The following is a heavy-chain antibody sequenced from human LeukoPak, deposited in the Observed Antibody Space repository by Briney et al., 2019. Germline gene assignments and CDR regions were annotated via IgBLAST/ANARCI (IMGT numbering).Heavy chain of an antibody. CDR3: ARDLRARITMVRGVIRPTSGPYYYYGMDV. V-gene: IGHV1-46*01. J-gene: IGHJ6*02. D-gene: IGHD3-10*01. CDR1: GYTFTSYG. CDR2: INPSGGST. Sequence: ASVKVSCKASGYTFTSYGISWVRQAPGQGLEWMGIINPSGGSTSYAQKFQGRVTMTRDTSTSTVYMELSSLRSEDTAVYYCARDLRARITMVRGVIRPTSGPYYYYGMDVWGQGTTVTVSS.